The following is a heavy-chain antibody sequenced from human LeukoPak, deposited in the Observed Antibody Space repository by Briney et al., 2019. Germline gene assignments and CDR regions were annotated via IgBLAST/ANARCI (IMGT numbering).Heavy chain of an antibody. CDR1: GGTFSSYA. J-gene: IGHJ2*01. D-gene: IGHD4-23*01. Sequence: ASVKVSCKASGGTFSSYAISWVRQAPGQGLEWMGGIMPIFGTANYAQKFQGRVTITADESTSTAYMELSSLRSDDTAVNYCARVPSDLDYGGNSWYFDLWGRGTLVTVSS. V-gene: IGHV1-69*13. CDR3: ARVPSDLDYGGNSWYFDL. CDR2: IMPIFGTA.